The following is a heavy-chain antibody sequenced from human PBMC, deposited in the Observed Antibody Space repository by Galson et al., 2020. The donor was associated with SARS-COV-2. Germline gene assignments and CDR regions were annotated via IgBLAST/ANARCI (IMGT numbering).Heavy chain of an antibody. CDR1: GFTFSSYS. J-gene: IGHJ6*02. CDR3: AGSNNWNYGVYYYGLDV. Sequence: TGGSLRLSCAASGFTFSSYSMNWVRQAPGKGLEWVSYISSSSSTIYYADSVKGRFTISRDNAKNSLYLQMNSLRDEDTAVYYCAGSNNWNYGVYYYGLDVWGQGTTVTVSS. V-gene: IGHV3-48*02. CDR2: ISSSSSTI. D-gene: IGHD1-7*01.